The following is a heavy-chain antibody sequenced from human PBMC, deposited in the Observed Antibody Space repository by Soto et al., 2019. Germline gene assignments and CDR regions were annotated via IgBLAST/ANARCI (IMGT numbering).Heavy chain of an antibody. V-gene: IGHV4-61*01. CDR1: GGSVSSGIYY. J-gene: IGHJ5*02. CDR2: IYYSGST. CDR3: AREMYYYDSSGYYTSGNWFDP. Sequence: SETLSLTCTVSGGSVSSGIYYWSWIRQPPGKGLEWIGYIYYSGSTNYNPSLKGRVTISVDTSKNQFSLKLSSVTAADTAVYYCAREMYYYDSSGYYTSGNWFDPWGQGTMVTVSS. D-gene: IGHD3-22*01.